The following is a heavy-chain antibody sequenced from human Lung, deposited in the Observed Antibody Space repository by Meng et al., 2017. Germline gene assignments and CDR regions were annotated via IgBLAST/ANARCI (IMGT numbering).Heavy chain of an antibody. Sequence: QVQLVQSGAEVKKPGASLKVSCKASGYTFTSYYMHWVRQAPGQGLEWMGIIDPSGGSTDYAQKFQGRVTVTGDTSTSTVYMDLSSLRSEDTAVYYCTISDYGNFDYWGQGTLVTVSS. CDR3: TISDYGNFDY. J-gene: IGHJ4*02. CDR1: GYTFTSYY. CDR2: IDPSGGST. D-gene: IGHD4-17*01. V-gene: IGHV1-46*03.